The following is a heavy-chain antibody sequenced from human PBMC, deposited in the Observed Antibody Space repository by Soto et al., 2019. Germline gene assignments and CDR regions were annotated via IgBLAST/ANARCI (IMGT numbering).Heavy chain of an antibody. CDR3: ARHYYYDSSGYFDY. Sequence: SETLSLTCTVSGGSISSSRCHWSWIRQPPGKGLEWIGYIYYSGSTNYNPSLKSRVTISIDTSKNQFSLKLSSVTAADTAVYFCARHYYYDSSGYFDYWGQGTLVTVSS. D-gene: IGHD3-22*01. V-gene: IGHV4-61*05. CDR1: GGSISSSRCH. J-gene: IGHJ4*02. CDR2: IYYSGST.